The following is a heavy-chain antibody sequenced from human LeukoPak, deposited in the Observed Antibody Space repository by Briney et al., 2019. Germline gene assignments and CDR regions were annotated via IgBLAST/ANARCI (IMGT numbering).Heavy chain of an antibody. J-gene: IGHJ4*02. D-gene: IGHD6-13*01. CDR3: ARGEASIAEPPGY. CDR1: GYTFTGYY. Sequence: ASVKVSCKASGYTFTGYYMHWVRQAPGQGLEWMGWINPNSGGTNYAQKFQGRVTMTRDTSISTAYMELSRLRPDDTAVYYCARGEASIAEPPGYWGQGTLVTVSS. V-gene: IGHV1-2*02. CDR2: INPNSGGT.